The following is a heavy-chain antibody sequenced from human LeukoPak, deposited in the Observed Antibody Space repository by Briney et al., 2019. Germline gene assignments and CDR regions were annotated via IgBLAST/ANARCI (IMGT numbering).Heavy chain of an antibody. Sequence: SETLSLTCTVSGGSISGYYWTWIRQPPGKGLEWIGHIYSSGSTNYNPSLKSRVTISVDTSKNQFSLRLSSVSAADTAVYYCARDRYNSSSSYFDFWGQGTLVTVSS. J-gene: IGHJ4*02. CDR2: IYSSGST. D-gene: IGHD6-6*01. CDR3: ARDRYNSSSSYFDF. V-gene: IGHV4-4*09. CDR1: GGSISGYY.